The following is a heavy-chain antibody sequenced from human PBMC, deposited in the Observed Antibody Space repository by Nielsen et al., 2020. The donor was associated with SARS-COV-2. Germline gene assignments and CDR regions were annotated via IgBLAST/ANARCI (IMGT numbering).Heavy chain of an antibody. CDR2: IGTAGDT. CDR3: ARSSGYYGMDV. Sequence: GESLKISCAASGFIFSSYDMHWVRQATGKGLEWVSAIGTAGDTYYPGSVKGRFTISRENAKNSLYLQMNSLRAGDTAVYYCARSSGYYGMDVWGQGTTVTVSS. J-gene: IGHJ6*02. V-gene: IGHV3-13*01. D-gene: IGHD6-19*01. CDR1: GFIFSSYD.